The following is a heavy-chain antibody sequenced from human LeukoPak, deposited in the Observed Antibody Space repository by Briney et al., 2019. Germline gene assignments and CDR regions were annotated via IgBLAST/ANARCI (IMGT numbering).Heavy chain of an antibody. V-gene: IGHV1-2*02. CDR2: INLKSGDA. CDR3: AREGRRGGGDCYSFDS. CDR1: GFTFTDSY. J-gene: IGHJ4*02. D-gene: IGHD2-21*02. Sequence: ASVKVSCKASGFTFTDSYMHWVRQAPGQGLEYLAWINLKSGDAKYAQKFQGRVSMTRDTSISTASMDLGSLRSDDTDVYYYAREGRRGGGDCYSFDSWGQGTLVTVSS.